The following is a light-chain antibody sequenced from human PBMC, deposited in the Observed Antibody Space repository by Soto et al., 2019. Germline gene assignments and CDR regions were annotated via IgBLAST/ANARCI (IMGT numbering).Light chain of an antibody. V-gene: IGKV3-11*01. J-gene: IGKJ4*01. CDR1: QSVSSY. CDR2: DAS. CDR3: QQRGNWPLT. Sequence: EIVLTQSPATLSLSPGERATLSCRASQSVSSYLAWYQQKPGQAPRLLIYDASNRATGIPARFSGSGSGTDFTLTISSLEPEEFAVYYCQQRGNWPLTFCGGTKVEIK.